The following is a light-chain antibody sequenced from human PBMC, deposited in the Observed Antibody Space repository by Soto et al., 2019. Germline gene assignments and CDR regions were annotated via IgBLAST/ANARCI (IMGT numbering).Light chain of an antibody. CDR2: DVS. Sequence: QSVLTQPASVSGSPGQSITICCTGTSSDVGGYNYVSWYQQHPGKAPKLMIYDVSNRPSGVSNRFSGSKSGNTASLTISGLQAEDEADYYCSSYTSSSTLEGVFGGGTKLTVL. V-gene: IGLV2-14*01. J-gene: IGLJ3*02. CDR3: SSYTSSSTLEGV. CDR1: SSDVGGYNY.